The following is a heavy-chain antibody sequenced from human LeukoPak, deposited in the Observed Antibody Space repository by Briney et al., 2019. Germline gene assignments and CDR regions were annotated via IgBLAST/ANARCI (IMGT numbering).Heavy chain of an antibody. CDR2: ISGSGGST. CDR3: ARVATRRKNFDY. V-gene: IGHV3-23*01. D-gene: IGHD5-12*01. CDR1: GFTFSSYA. J-gene: IGHJ4*02. Sequence: GGSLRLSCAASGFTFSSYAMSWVRKAPGKGLEWVSAISGSGGSTYYADSVKGRFTISRDNSKNTLYLQMNSLRAEDTAVYYCARVATRRKNFDYWGQGTLVTVSS.